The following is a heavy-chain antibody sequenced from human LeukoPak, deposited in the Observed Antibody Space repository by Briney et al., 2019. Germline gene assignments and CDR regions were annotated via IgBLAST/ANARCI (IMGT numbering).Heavy chain of an antibody. Sequence: GGSLRLSCAASGFTFSDYYMSWIPQAPGKGLEWVSYICDSGRTIYYADSVKGRFTISRDNAKNSVYLQMNNLGAEDTAVYYCARDRLGDYDHSGYYDKWGQGTLVTVSS. V-gene: IGHV3-11*01. CDR2: ICDSGRTI. D-gene: IGHD3-22*01. J-gene: IGHJ4*02. CDR1: GFTFSDYY. CDR3: ARDRLGDYDHSGYYDK.